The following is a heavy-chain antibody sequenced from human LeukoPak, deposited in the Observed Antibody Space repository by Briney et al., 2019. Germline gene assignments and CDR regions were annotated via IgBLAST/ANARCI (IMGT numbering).Heavy chain of an antibody. Sequence: ASVTVSCKASGYTFTGYYMHWVRQAPGQGLEWMGWINPNSGGTNYAQKFQGRVTMTRDTSISTAYMELSRLRSDDAAVYYCAREHGSYYLDYWGQGALVTVSS. CDR2: INPNSGGT. CDR3: AREHGSYYLDY. J-gene: IGHJ4*02. CDR1: GYTFTGYY. D-gene: IGHD1-26*01. V-gene: IGHV1-2*02.